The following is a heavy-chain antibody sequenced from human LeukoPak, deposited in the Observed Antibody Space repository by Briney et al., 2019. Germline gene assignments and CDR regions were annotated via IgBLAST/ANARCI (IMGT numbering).Heavy chain of an antibody. J-gene: IGHJ5*02. D-gene: IGHD6-13*01. Sequence: TSETLSLTCTVAGGSIGSYYWSWIRQPPGKGLEWIGHIYSSGSTNYNPSLKSRVTISLDTSKNQFSLKLSFVTAADTAVYYCARGVAAPGTGGLSWFDPWGQGTLVTVSS. CDR2: IYSSGST. CDR1: GGSIGSYY. V-gene: IGHV4-59*12. CDR3: ARGVAAPGTGGLSWFDP.